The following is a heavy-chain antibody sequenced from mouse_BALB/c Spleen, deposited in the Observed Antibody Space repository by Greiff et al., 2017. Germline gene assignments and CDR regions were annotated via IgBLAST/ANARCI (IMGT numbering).Heavy chain of an antibody. D-gene: IGHD2-3*01. CDR1: GFTFSSYA. CDR2: ISSGGST. CDR3: ARHDGITMDY. V-gene: IGHV5-6-5*01. J-gene: IGHJ4*01. Sequence: EVQLVESGGGLVKPGGSLKLSCAASGFTFSSYAMSWVRQTPEKRLEWVASISSGGSTYYPDSVKGRFTISRDNARNILYLQMSSLKSEDTAMYYCARHDGITMDYWGQGTSVTVSS.